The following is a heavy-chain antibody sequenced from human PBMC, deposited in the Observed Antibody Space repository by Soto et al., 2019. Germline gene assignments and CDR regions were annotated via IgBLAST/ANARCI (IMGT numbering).Heavy chain of an antibody. V-gene: IGHV4-34*01. CDR1: GGSFSGYY. CDR3: AGGLVRPSYYYYYLDV. Sequence: PSETLSLTCAVYGGSFSGYYWSWIRQPPGKGLEWIGEINHSGSTNYNPSLKSRVTISVDTSKNQFSLKLSSVTAADTAVYYCAGGLVRPSYYYYYLDVWGKGITVTVSS. CDR2: INHSGST. J-gene: IGHJ6*03. D-gene: IGHD4-17*01.